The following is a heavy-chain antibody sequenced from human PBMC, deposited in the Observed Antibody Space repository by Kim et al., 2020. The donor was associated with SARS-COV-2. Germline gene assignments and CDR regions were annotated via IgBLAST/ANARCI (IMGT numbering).Heavy chain of an antibody. V-gene: IGHV3-33*06. CDR3: TKDVGIAAAGTLDY. J-gene: IGHJ4*02. CDR2: IWYDGSNK. Sequence: GGSLRLSCAASGFTFNSYGMHWVRQAPGKGLEWVAVIWYDGSNKYYADSVKGRFTISRDNSKNTLYLQMNSLRAEDTAVYYCTKDVGIAAAGTLDYWGQGTLVTVSS. CDR1: GFTFNSYG. D-gene: IGHD6-13*01.